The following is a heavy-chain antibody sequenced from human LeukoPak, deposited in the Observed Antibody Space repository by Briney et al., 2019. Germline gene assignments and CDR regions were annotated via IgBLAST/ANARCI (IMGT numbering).Heavy chain of an antibody. CDR1: GFTFSSYS. V-gene: IGHV3-21*01. Sequence: PGGSLRLSCAASGFTFSSYSMNWVRQAPGKGLEWVSSISSSSSYIYYADSVKGRFTISRDNAKNSLYLQMNSLRAEDTAVYYCARGDSGSSYFYAMDVWGQGTTVTVSS. J-gene: IGHJ6*02. D-gene: IGHD6-6*01. CDR3: ARGDSGSSYFYAMDV. CDR2: ISSSSSYI.